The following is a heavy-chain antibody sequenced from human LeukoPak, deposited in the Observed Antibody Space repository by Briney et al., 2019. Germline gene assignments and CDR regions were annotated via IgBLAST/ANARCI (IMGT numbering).Heavy chain of an antibody. CDR3: AREWYFDL. J-gene: IGHJ2*01. V-gene: IGHV4-61*02. CDR2: IYTSGST. CDR1: GGSISSGSYY. Sequence: SQTLSLTCTVSGGSISSGSYYWRWIRQPAGKGLEWIGRIYTSGSTNYNPSLKSRVTISVDTSKNQFSLKLSSVTAADTAVYYCAREWYFDLWGRGALVTVSS.